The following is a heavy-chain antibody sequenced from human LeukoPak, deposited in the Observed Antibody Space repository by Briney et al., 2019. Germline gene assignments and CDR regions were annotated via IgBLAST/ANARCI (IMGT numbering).Heavy chain of an antibody. CDR3: AKSRLSGWYADNWFDP. D-gene: IGHD6-19*01. J-gene: IGHJ5*02. V-gene: IGHV3-43*02. Sequence: GGSLRLSCAASGFTFEDYAMHWVRQVPGKGLEWVSFISGDGGNTYYRDSVKGRFTISRDNSKNSLYLQMNSLKTEDTALYSCAKSRLSGWYADNWFDPWGQGTLVTVSS. CDR1: GFTFEDYA. CDR2: ISGDGGNT.